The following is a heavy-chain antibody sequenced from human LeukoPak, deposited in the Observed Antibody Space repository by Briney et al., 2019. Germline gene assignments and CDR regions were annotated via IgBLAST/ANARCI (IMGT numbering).Heavy chain of an antibody. Sequence: SETLSLTRTVSGGSISSYYWSWIRQPPGKGLEWIGYIYYSGSTNYNPSLKSRVTISVDTSKNQFSLKLSSVTAADTAVYYCARAAPHYFYGDYKYFDYWGQGTLVTVSS. CDR1: GGSISSYY. CDR2: IYYSGST. CDR3: ARAAPHYFYGDYKYFDY. V-gene: IGHV4-59*12. J-gene: IGHJ4*02. D-gene: IGHD4-17*01.